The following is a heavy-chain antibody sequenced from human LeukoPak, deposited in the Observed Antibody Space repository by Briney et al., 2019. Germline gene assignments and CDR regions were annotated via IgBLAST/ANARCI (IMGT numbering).Heavy chain of an antibody. Sequence: GASLRLSCAASGLTFNTYYMGWVRQAPGKGLEWVASIKPDGGGKYYVDSVRGRFTVSRDNAKNSLFPQMNSLRAEDTAVYYCASQTSAKAFDFWGQGTLVTVSS. CDR3: ASQTSAKAFDF. CDR1: GLTFNTYY. D-gene: IGHD2-2*01. J-gene: IGHJ4*02. CDR2: IKPDGGGK. V-gene: IGHV3-7*05.